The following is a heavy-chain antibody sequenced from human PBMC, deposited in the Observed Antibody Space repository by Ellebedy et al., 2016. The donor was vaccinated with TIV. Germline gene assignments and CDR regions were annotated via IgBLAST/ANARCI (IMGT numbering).Heavy chain of an antibody. CDR2: ISGSGGST. CDR3: AKDPPIPLGVAHDY. J-gene: IGHJ4*02. CDR1: GFTFSSYA. V-gene: IGHV3-23*01. Sequence: GESLKISXAASGFTFSSYAMSWVRQAPGKGLEWVSAISGSGGSTYYADSVKGRFTISRDNSKNTLYLQMNSLRAEDTAVYYCAKDPPIPLGVAHDYWGQGTLVTVSS. D-gene: IGHD2-15*01.